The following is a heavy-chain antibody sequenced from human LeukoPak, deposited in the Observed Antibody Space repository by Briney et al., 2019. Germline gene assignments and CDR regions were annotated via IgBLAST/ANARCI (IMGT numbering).Heavy chain of an antibody. Sequence: SLRLSCAASGFTFDDYAMHWVRQAPGKGLEWVSGISWNSGSIGYADSVKGRFTIPRDNAKNSLYLQMNSLRAEDTALYYCAKDFHSGSYPSTAYFDYWGQGTLVTVSS. CDR1: GFTFDDYA. CDR3: AKDFHSGSYPSTAYFDY. D-gene: IGHD1-26*01. J-gene: IGHJ4*02. V-gene: IGHV3-9*01. CDR2: ISWNSGSI.